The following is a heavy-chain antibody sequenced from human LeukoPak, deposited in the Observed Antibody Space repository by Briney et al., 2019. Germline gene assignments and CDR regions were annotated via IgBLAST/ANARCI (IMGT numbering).Heavy chain of an antibody. V-gene: IGHV3-7*01. Sequence: GGSLRLSCAASGFTFNSDWMSWVRQAPGKGLEWVANINQDGSVKFYVDSVKGRFTISRDNAKNSLYLQMNSLRAEGTAVYYCATSRDSSGVDWGQGTLVTVSS. D-gene: IGHD3-22*01. CDR1: GFTFNSDW. J-gene: IGHJ4*02. CDR3: ATSRDSSGVD. CDR2: INQDGSVK.